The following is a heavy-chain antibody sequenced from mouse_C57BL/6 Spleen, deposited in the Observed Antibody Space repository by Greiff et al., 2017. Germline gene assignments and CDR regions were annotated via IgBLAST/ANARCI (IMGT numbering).Heavy chain of an antibody. CDR1: GYTFTSYW. V-gene: IGHV1-72*01. CDR2: IDPNSGGT. J-gene: IGHJ1*03. D-gene: IGHD1-1*02. CDR3: AKSDYYNGGSDDRYFDV. Sequence: QVQLQQPGAELVKPGASVKLSCKASGYTFTSYWMHWVKQRPGRGLEWIGRIDPNSGGTKYNEKFKSKATLTVDKPSSPAYMQLSSLTSGNSAVYYCAKSDYYNGGSDDRYFDVWGTGTTVTVSS.